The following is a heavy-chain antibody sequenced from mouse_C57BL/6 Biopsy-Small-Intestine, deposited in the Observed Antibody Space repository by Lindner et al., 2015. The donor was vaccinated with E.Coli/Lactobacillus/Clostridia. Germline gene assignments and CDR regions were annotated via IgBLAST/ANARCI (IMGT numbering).Heavy chain of an antibody. Sequence: VHLQESGAELVKPGASVKISCKASGYAFSSYWMNWVKQRPGKGLEWIGQIYPGDGDTNYNGKFKGKATLTADKSSSTAYMQLSSLTSEDSAVYFCARSDYGSSFDYWGQGTTLTVSS. CDR3: ARSDYGSSFDY. CDR2: IYPGDGDT. V-gene: IGHV1-80*01. D-gene: IGHD1-1*01. J-gene: IGHJ2*01. CDR1: GYAFSSYW.